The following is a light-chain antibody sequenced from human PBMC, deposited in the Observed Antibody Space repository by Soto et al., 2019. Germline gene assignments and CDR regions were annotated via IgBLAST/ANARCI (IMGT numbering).Light chain of an antibody. CDR3: QQRHNWPPFT. CDR2: DAS. J-gene: IGKJ4*01. CDR1: HSISSH. V-gene: IGKV3-11*01. Sequence: EIVLTQSPATLSLSPGERATLSCRASHSISSHVAWYQQKPGQAPRLLIYDASNRATAIPARFSGSGSGTDFTLSISSLEPEDFAGYYCQQRHNWPPFTFGGGTKVEIK.